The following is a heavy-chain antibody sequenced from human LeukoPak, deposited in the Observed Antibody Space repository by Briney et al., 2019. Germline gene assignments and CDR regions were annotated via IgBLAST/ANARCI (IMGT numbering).Heavy chain of an antibody. V-gene: IGHV3-23*01. CDR1: GFALSSYA. D-gene: IGHD5-18*01. J-gene: IGHJ4*02. CDR2: ISGSDGST. CDR3: AKGIQPIDY. Sequence: TGGSLRLSCAASGFALSSYAMSWVRQAPGKGLEWVSAISGSDGSTYYADSVKGRFTISRDNSKNTLYLQMSSLRAEDTAVYYCAKGIQPIDYWGQGTLVTVSS.